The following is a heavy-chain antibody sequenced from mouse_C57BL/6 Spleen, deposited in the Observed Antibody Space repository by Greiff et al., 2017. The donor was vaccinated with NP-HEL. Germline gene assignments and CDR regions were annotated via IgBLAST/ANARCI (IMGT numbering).Heavy chain of an antibody. CDR2: IYPGSGST. V-gene: IGHV1-55*01. CDR3: ARRYDYDGRFAY. Sequence: QVQLQQSGAELVKPGASVKMSCKASGYTFTSYWITWVKQRPGQGLEWIGDIYPGSGSTNYNEKFKSKATLTVDKSSSTAYMQLSSLTSEDSAVYYCARRYDYDGRFAYWGQGTLVTVSA. CDR1: GYTFTSYW. D-gene: IGHD2-4*01. J-gene: IGHJ3*01.